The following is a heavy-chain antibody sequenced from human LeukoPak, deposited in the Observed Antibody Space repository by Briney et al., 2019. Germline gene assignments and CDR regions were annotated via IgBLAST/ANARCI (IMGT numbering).Heavy chain of an antibody. J-gene: IGHJ6*02. Sequence: PSETLSLTCAVYGGSFSGHYWSWIRQPPGKGLEWIGEINHSGSTNYNPSLKSRVTISVDTSKSQFSLKLSSVTAADTAVYYCARDRRGTEPFHYYYYGMDVWGQGTTVTVSS. CDR2: INHSGST. V-gene: IGHV4-34*01. CDR3: ARDRRGTEPFHYYYYGMDV. CDR1: GGSFSGHY. D-gene: IGHD1-14*01.